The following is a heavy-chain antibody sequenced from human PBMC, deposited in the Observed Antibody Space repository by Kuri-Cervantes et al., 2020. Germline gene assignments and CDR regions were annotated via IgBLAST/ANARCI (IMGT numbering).Heavy chain of an antibody. CDR1: GFTFSSYW. CDR2: IKSKTDGGTT. J-gene: IGHJ4*02. D-gene: IGHD1-1*01. V-gene: IGHV3-15*01. CDR3: TTSLEGYYFDY. Sequence: GGSLRLSCAASGFTFSSYWMSWVRQAPGKGLEWVGRIKSKTDGGTTDYAAPVKGRFTISRDDSKNTLYLQMNSLKTEDTAVYYCTTSLEGYYFDYWGQGTLVTVSS.